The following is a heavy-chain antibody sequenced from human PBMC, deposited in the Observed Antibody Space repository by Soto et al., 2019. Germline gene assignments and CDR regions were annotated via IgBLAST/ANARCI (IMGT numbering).Heavy chain of an antibody. V-gene: IGHV1-18*01. CDR2: ISTYNGNT. CDR1: GYTFTSYG. J-gene: IGHJ5*02. Sequence: QVQLVRSGGEVKKPGASVKVSCKASGYTFTSYGITWVRQAPGQGLEYLGWISTYNGNTDFAQKVQNRVTLTTDTSTSTAYMELRSLRPDDTAVYYCARAKVLITPNWFDPWGQGTLVTVSS. CDR3: ARAKVLITPNWFDP. D-gene: IGHD3-16*01.